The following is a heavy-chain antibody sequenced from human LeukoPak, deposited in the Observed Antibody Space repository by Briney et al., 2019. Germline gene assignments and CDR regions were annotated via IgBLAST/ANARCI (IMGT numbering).Heavy chain of an antibody. CDR1: GFNFNNYV. CDR3: ARGAEKILSFGEYPSDAFDI. V-gene: IGHV3-30*03. CDR2: ISFDGRKK. J-gene: IGHJ3*02. Sequence: GGSLRLSCAASGFNFNNYVMHWVRQAPGKGLEWVTEISFDGRKKTYVDSVKGRFTISRDSPKNTVYLQMDSLRAEDTAVYYCARGAEKILSFGEYPSDAFDIWGPGTMVSVTS. D-gene: IGHD3-10*01.